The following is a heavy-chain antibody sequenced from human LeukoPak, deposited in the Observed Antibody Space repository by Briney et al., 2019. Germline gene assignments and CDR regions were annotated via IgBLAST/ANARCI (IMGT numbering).Heavy chain of an antibody. D-gene: IGHD3-22*01. V-gene: IGHV7-4-1*02. CDR1: GYTFTSYA. CDR3: ARQCYYDSSGYSTGFDP. J-gene: IGHJ5*02. CDR2: INTNTGNP. Sequence: GASVKVSCKASGYTFTSYAMNWVRQAPGQGLEWMGWINTNTGNPTYAQGFTGRFVFSLDTSVSTAYLQISSLKAEDTAMYYCARQCYYDSSGYSTGFDPWGQGTLVTVSS.